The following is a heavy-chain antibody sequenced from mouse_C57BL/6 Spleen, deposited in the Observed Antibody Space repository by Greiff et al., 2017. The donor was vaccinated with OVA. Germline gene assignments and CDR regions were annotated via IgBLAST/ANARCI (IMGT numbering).Heavy chain of an antibody. D-gene: IGHD1-1*01. CDR3: ARETIIPLPGSSPGYFDD. Sequence: DVKLVESGPGLVKPSQSLSLTCSVTGYSITSGYYWNWIRQSPGNKLEWMGYISYDGSNNYNPSLKNRTSITRDTSKNQFFLKLNSVTTEDTATYYCARETIIPLPGSSPGYFDDWGQGTTLTVSS. CDR2: ISYDGSN. J-gene: IGHJ2*01. CDR1: GYSITSGYY. V-gene: IGHV3-6*01.